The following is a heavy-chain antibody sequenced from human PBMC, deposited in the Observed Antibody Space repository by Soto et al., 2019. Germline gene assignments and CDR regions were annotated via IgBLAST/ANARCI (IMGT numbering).Heavy chain of an antibody. D-gene: IGHD6-13*01. J-gene: IGHJ6*02. V-gene: IGHV1-69*01. Sequence: QVQLVQSGAEVKKPGSSVKVSCMASGGTFSSYAISWVRQAPGQGLEWMGGIIPIFGTANYAQKFQGRVTITADESTSTAYMELSSLRSEDTAVYYCARGSSSHYYYYYYGMDVWGQGTTVTVSS. CDR2: IIPIFGTA. CDR1: GGTFSSYA. CDR3: ARGSSSHYYYYYYGMDV.